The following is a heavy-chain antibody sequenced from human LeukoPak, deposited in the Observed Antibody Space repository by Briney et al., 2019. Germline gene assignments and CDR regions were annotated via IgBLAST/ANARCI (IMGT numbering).Heavy chain of an antibody. CDR1: GFTFGDFV. CDR3: TTDYQLDY. D-gene: IGHD3-16*01. V-gene: IGHV3-49*04. CDR2: IRTKVNGETT. Sequence: GSLRLSCTASGFTFGDFVMSWVRQTPGKGLEWVGFIRTKVNGETTKYAASVQGRFTISRDDSTSIAYLQMNSLKTEDTAVYYCTTDYQLDYWGQGTLVTVSS. J-gene: IGHJ4*02.